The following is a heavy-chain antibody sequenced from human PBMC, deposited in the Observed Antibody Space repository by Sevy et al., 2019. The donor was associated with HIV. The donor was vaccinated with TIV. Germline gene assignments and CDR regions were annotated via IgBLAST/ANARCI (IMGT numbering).Heavy chain of an antibody. Sequence: GGSLRLSCAASGFPFNDHAMHWVRQVPGKGLEWVSGVSWNSRNIGYADSVKGRFTISRDNANHFLYLEMNSLRPEDMAFYYCAKDINRGCDGINCYPYYYYFYGLDVWGQGTTVTVSS. D-gene: IGHD2-21*01. V-gene: IGHV3-9*03. J-gene: IGHJ6*02. CDR2: VSWNSRNI. CDR3: AKDINRGCDGINCYPYYYYFYGLDV. CDR1: GFPFNDHA.